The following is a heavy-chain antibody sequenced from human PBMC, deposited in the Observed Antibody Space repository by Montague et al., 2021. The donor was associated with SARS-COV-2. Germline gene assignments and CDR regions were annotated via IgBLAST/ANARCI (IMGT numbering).Heavy chain of an antibody. D-gene: IGHD6-13*01. CDR2: TYYRSKWYN. J-gene: IGHJ4*02. CDR1: GDSVSSNTVA. CDR3: ARDSGYSIDY. Sequence: CAISGDSVSSNTVAWNWFRQSPSRGLEWLGRTYYRSKWYNDYAVSMQSRVTINPDTSKNQFSLHVNSVTPEDTAVYYRARDSGYSIDYWGQGLLVTVSS. V-gene: IGHV6-1*01.